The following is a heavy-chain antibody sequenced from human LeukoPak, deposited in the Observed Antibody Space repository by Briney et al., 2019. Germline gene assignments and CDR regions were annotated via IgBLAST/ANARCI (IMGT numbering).Heavy chain of an antibody. CDR2: IRQDGSQK. CDR1: GLTFSSYW. CDR3: ARESGSVTSEVDFDY. V-gene: IGHV3-7*01. Sequence: GGSLRLSYAASGLTFSSYWMSWVRQAPGKGLEWVATIRQDGSQKYYVDSVKGRFTISRDNAKNSLYLQMNSLRAEDTAVYYCARESGSVTSEVDFDYWGQGTLVTVSS. D-gene: IGHD4-17*01. J-gene: IGHJ4*02.